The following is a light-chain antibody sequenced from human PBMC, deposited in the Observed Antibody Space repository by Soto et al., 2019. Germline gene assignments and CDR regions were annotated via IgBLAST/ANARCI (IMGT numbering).Light chain of an antibody. CDR2: WAS. J-gene: IGKJ1*01. CDR1: RRLVYSPNNRNY. V-gene: IGKV4-1*01. CDR3: HQYLTNSWT. Sequence: DVVMTQSPASLAVSLGGRTPISXCPGRRLVYSPNNRNYLAWYQHKPGQPPKLLIYWASIRESGVPDRFSGSGSGTDFTLTISSLQAEDVAIYYCHQYLTNSWTFGQGTKVDIK.